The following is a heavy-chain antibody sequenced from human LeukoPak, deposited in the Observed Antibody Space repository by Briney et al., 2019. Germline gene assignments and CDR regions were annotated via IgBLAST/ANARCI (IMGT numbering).Heavy chain of an antibody. D-gene: IGHD5-12*01. CDR2: ISGSGGST. J-gene: IGHJ4*02. CDR3: AKAGGYSSRGIDY. V-gene: IGHV3-23*01. Sequence: GGSLRLSCVASGFTFSTFSMNWVRQAPGKGLEWVSAISGSGGSTYYADSVKGRFTISRDNSKNTLYLQINSLRAEDTAVYYCAKAGGYSSRGIDYWGQGTLVTVSS. CDR1: GFTFSTFS.